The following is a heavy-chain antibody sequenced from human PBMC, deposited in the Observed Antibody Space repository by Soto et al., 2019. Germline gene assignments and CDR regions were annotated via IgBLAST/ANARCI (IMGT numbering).Heavy chain of an antibody. J-gene: IGHJ4*02. D-gene: IGHD1-26*01. Sequence: QVQLVQSGAEVKKPGASVKVSCKASGYTFTNYGISWVRQAPGQGLEWMGWISANNGNTNYEQKLQGRVTMTTDTSTSTAYRELRSLSSDGTAVYYCARDRGSYALDYWGQGTLVTVSS. V-gene: IGHV1-18*01. CDR3: ARDRGSYALDY. CDR1: GYTFTNYG. CDR2: ISANNGNT.